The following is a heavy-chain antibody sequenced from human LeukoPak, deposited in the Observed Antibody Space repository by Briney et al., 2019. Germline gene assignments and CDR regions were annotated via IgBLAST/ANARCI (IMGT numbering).Heavy chain of an antibody. CDR1: GGSISSYY. CDR2: IYYSGST. Sequence: SETLSLTCTVSGGSISSYYWSWIRQPPGKGLEWIGYIYYSGSTNYNPSLKSRVTISVDTSKNQFSLKLSSVTAANTAVYYCARASHLLWFGELLYYFDYWGQGTLVTVSS. D-gene: IGHD3-10*01. J-gene: IGHJ4*02. CDR3: ARASHLLWFGELLYYFDY. V-gene: IGHV4-59*01.